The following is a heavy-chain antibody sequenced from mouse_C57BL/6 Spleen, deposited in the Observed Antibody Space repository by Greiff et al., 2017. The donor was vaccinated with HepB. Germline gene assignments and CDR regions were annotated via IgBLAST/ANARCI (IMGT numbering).Heavy chain of an antibody. J-gene: IGHJ2*01. CDR1: GFNIKDDY. D-gene: IGHD4-1*01. V-gene: IGHV14-4*01. CDR3: TTGTGTFDY. CDR2: IDPENGDT. Sequence: EVQLQQSGAELVRPGASVKLSCTASGFNIKDDYMHWVKQRPEQGLEWIGWIDPENGDTEYASKFQGKATITADTSSNTAYLQLSSLTSEDTAVYYCTTGTGTFDYWGQGTTLTVSS.